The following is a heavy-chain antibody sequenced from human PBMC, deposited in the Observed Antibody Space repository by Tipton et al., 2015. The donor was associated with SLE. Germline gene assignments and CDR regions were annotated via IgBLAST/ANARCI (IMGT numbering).Heavy chain of an antibody. CDR3: AIIWIYSQFDY. J-gene: IGHJ4*02. D-gene: IGHD2-15*01. V-gene: IGHV4-59*01. Sequence: TLSLTCTVSGGSISSYYWSWIRQPPGRGLEWIGYIYYSGSTNYNPSLKSRVTISVDTSKNQLSLKLSSVTAADTAVYYCAIIWIYSQFDYWGQGTLVTVSS. CDR2: IYYSGST. CDR1: GGSISSYY.